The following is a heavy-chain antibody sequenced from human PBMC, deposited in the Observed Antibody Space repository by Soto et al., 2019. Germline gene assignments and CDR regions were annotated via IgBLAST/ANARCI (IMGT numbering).Heavy chain of an antibody. CDR3: AREGTGSSTRGYYYGMYV. J-gene: IGHJ6*02. Sequence: SVKVACKASGGTFSIYAISWVRQAPRQGLGRMGGIIPIFGTANYPQKLKGRVTITADKSTSTAYMELSNLRSEDTAVYYCAREGTGSSTRGYYYGMYVWGQGATVTVPS. D-gene: IGHD6-6*01. CDR2: IIPIFGTA. V-gene: IGHV1-69*06. CDR1: GGTFSIYA.